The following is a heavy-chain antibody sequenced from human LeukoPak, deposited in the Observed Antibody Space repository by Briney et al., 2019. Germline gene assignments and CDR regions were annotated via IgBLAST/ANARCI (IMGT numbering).Heavy chain of an antibody. CDR1: GFSFRYFA. V-gene: IGHV3-64*02. J-gene: IGHJ4*02. D-gene: IGHD1-26*01. Sequence: GGSLRLSCVGSGFSFRYFAIHWVRQAPGKGLEYVSVINTDGRITYYPDSVKGRFTISRDNSKNTVYLQMGSLRGDDMAVYYCTRDGGSFCDFDYWGQGALVTVSS. CDR2: INTDGRIT. CDR3: TRDGGSFCDFDY.